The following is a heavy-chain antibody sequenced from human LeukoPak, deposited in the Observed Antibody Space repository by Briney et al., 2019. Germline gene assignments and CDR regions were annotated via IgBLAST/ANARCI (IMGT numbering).Heavy chain of an antibody. J-gene: IGHJ4*02. D-gene: IGHD3-22*01. CDR3: AAADYYYDSSGYYY. V-gene: IGHV1-58*02. CDR1: GFTFASSA. CDR2: IVVGSGNT. Sequence: ASVTVSCKASGFTFASSAMQWVRQARGQRLEWIGWIVVGSGNTNYAQKFQERVTITRDMSTSTAYMELSSLRSEDPAVYYCAAADYYYDSSGYYYWGQGTLVTVSS.